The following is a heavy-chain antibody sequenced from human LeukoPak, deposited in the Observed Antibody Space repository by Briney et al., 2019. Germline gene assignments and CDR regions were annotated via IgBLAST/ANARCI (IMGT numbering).Heavy chain of an antibody. CDR2: ISYSGST. Sequence: SETLSLTCTVSGGSISSYYWSWIRQPPGKGLEWTGHISYSGSTNYNPSLKSRVTISVDTSKNQFSLNLTSVTAADTAMYYCARRRVGGSFDYWGQGTLVTVSS. J-gene: IGHJ4*02. CDR1: GGSISSYY. D-gene: IGHD1-26*01. CDR3: ARRRVGGSFDY. V-gene: IGHV4-59*08.